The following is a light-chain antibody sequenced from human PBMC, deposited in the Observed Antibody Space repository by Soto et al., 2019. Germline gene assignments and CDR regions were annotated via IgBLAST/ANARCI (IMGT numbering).Light chain of an antibody. J-gene: IGLJ3*02. CDR3: VLYIGTWV. Sequence: QTVVTQEPSFSVSPGGTVTLTCGLSSGSVSTSSYPTWYQQTPGQAPRTLIYSTNTRSSGVPDRFSGSILGNKAALTITGAQADDESDYYCVLYIGTWVFGGVTKLTVL. V-gene: IGLV8-61*01. CDR1: SGSVSTSSY. CDR2: STN.